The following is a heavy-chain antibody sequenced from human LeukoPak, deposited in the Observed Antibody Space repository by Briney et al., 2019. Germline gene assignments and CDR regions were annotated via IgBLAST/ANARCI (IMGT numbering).Heavy chain of an antibody. Sequence: ASVKVSCKASGYTFTGYYMHWVRQAPGQGLEWMGWINPNSGGTNYAQKFQGRVTMTRDTSISTAYMELSRLRSDDTAVYYCARDQSGGYSSSWYVGSAFDIWGQGTMVTVSS. D-gene: IGHD6-13*01. CDR3: ARDQSGGYSSSWYVGSAFDI. J-gene: IGHJ3*02. V-gene: IGHV1-2*02. CDR2: INPNSGGT. CDR1: GYTFTGYY.